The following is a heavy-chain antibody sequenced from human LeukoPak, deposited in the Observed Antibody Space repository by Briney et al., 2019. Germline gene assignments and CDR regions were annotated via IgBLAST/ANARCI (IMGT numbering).Heavy chain of an antibody. CDR2: INHSGST. CDR1: GGSFSGYY. CDR3: AFLSLVRGVKGWFDP. J-gene: IGHJ5*02. Sequence: SETLSLTCAVYGGSFSGYYWSWIRQPPGKGLEWIGEINHSGSTNYNPSLKSRVTISVETFKNQFSLKLSSVTAADTAVYYCAFLSLVRGVKGWFDPWGQGTLVTVSS. V-gene: IGHV4-34*01. D-gene: IGHD3-10*01.